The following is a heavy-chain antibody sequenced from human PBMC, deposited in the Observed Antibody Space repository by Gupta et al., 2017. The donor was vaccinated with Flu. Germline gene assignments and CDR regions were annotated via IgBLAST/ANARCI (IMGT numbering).Heavy chain of an antibody. CDR1: GFTFSDHG. V-gene: IGHV3-33*01. CDR2: IYYDGVKK. CDR3: VRESRITKSGVVTNIRNFDL. J-gene: IGHJ2*01. D-gene: IGHD3-3*01. Sequence: QVQLVESGGGVVQPGRSLRLSCAASGFTFSDHGMPWVRQSPDKGLEWLSIIYYDGVKKYYAESVKGRFAISRDNSRNTLFLQMNGVRLEDTAVYYCVRESRITKSGVVTNIRNFDLWGRGTLVTVSS.